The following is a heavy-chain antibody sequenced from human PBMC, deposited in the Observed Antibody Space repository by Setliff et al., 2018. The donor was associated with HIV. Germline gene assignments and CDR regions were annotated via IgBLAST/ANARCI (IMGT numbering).Heavy chain of an antibody. CDR1: GFTFNTYA. J-gene: IGHJ4*01. D-gene: IGHD2-15*01. CDR2: ISGGGGST. Sequence: PGGSLRLSCAASGFTFNTYAMSWVRQAPGKGLEWVSVISGGGGSTFYADSVKGRFTISRDNSKNTLYLQMNRLRVEDTAVYYCAKDGISGGAYPPYYFDYWGHGTLVTVSS. V-gene: IGHV3-23*01. CDR3: AKDGISGGAYPPYYFDY.